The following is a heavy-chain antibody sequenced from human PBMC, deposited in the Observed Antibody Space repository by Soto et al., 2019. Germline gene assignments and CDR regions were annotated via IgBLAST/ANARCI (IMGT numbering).Heavy chain of an antibody. CDR3: ARTLIIRYSMDV. Sequence: GESLKISCKGSGYSFTSYWIGWVRQMPGKGLEWMGSIYPGDSDTRYSPSFQGQVTIAADKTISTAYLQWSRLKASDTAMYYCARTLIIRYSMDVWGQGTTVTVSS. CDR2: IYPGDSDT. J-gene: IGHJ6*02. CDR1: GYSFTSYW. D-gene: IGHD3-10*01. V-gene: IGHV5-51*01.